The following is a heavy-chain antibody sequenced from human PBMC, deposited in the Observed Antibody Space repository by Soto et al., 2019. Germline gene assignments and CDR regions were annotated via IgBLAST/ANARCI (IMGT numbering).Heavy chain of an antibody. V-gene: IGHV4-34*01. D-gene: IGHD3-9*01. Sequence: SETLSLTCAVYGGSFSGYYWSWIRQPPGKGLEWIGEINHSGSTNYNPSLKSRVTISVDTSKNQFSLKLSSVTAADTAVYYCARDVRFYDILTGYYWTWFDPWGQGTLVTVSS. CDR1: GGSFSGYY. J-gene: IGHJ5*02. CDR2: INHSGST. CDR3: ARDVRFYDILTGYYWTWFDP.